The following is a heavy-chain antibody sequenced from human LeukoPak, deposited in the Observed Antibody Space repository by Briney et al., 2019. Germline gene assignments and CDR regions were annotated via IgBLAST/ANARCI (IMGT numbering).Heavy chain of an antibody. CDR1: GFTFSRYT. Sequence: PGGSLRLSCAGSGFTFSRYTFNWVRQAPGKGLEWVSVIYSGGSTYYADSVKGRFTISRDNSKNTLYLQMNSLRAEDTAVYYCAREYYYDSSGYYGRYFDYWGQGTLVTVSS. CDR2: IYSGGST. CDR3: AREYYYDSSGYYGRYFDY. D-gene: IGHD3-22*01. J-gene: IGHJ4*02. V-gene: IGHV3-66*01.